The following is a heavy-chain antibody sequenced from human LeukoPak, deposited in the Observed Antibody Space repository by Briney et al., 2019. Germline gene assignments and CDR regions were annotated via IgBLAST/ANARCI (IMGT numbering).Heavy chain of an antibody. V-gene: IGHV1-18*01. CDR1: GYTFTSYG. J-gene: IGHJ4*02. CDR3: ARASGGTYYYDSSGPQGDY. CDR2: ISAYNGNT. Sequence: GASVKVSCKASGYTFTSYGISWVRQAPGQGLEWMGWISAYNGNTNYAQKLQGRVTMTTDTSTSTAYMELRSLRSDDTAVYYCARASGGTYYYDSSGPQGDYWGQGTLVTVSS. D-gene: IGHD3-22*01.